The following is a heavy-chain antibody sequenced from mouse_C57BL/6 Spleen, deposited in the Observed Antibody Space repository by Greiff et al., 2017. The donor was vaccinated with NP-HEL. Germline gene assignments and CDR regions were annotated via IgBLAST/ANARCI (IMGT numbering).Heavy chain of an antibody. CDR1: GYTFTRSW. CDR3: AREDLALLRYAMDY. D-gene: IGHD1-2*01. J-gene: IGHJ4*01. Sequence: QVQLQQPGAELVKPGASVKLSCKASGYTFTRSWMHWVKQRPGRGLEWIGRIDPSSGGTKYNEKFKSKATLTVDKPSSPAYMQLSSLTSEDSAVYYCAREDLALLRYAMDYWGQGTSVTVSS. V-gene: IGHV1-72*01. CDR2: IDPSSGGT.